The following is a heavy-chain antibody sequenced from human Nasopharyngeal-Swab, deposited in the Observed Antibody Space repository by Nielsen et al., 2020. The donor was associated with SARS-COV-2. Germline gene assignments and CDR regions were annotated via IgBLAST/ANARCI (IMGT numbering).Heavy chain of an antibody. CDR2: IYPGDSDT. D-gene: IGHD6-19*01. V-gene: IGHV5-51*01. CDR3: ARPSSGWYGGYYYYYMDV. CDR1: GYSFTSYW. Sequence: GESLKISCKGSGYSFTSYWIGWVRQMPGKGLEWMGIIYPGDSDTRHSPSFQGQVTISADKSISTAYLQWSSLKASDTAMYYCARPSSGWYGGYYYYYMDVWGKGTTVTVSS. J-gene: IGHJ6*03.